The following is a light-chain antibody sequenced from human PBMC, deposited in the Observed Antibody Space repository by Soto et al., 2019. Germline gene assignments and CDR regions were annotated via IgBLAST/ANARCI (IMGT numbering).Light chain of an antibody. CDR1: QGISSW. CDR2: AAS. CDR3: QQAHSFPVT. J-gene: IGKJ5*01. V-gene: IGKV1-12*01. Sequence: DIQMTQSPSSVSAAVGDRVTITCRASQGISSWLAWYQQQPGRAPKLLIYAASTLQRGVPSRFTGSGSGTDFSLTISSLQPEDFATYYCQQAHSFPVTFGQGTRLEI.